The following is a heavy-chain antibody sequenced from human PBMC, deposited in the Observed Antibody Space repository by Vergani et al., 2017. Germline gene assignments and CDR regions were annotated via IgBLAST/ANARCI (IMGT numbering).Heavy chain of an antibody. CDR2: ISWDGGST. CDR3: ARDSVSDGYYPRPSSD. V-gene: IGHV3-43*01. Sequence: EVQLVESGGVVVQPGGSLRLSCAASGFTFDDYTMHWVRQAPGKGLEWVSLISWDGGSTYYADSVKGRFTISRDNAKNSLYLQMNSLRAEDTAVYYCARDSVSDGYYPRPSSDWGQGTLVTVSS. D-gene: IGHD3-22*01. J-gene: IGHJ4*02. CDR1: GFTFDDYT.